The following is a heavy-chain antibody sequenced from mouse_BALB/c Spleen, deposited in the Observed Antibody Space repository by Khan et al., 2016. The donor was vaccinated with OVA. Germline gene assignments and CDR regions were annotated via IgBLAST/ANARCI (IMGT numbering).Heavy chain of an antibody. J-gene: IGHJ3*01. CDR2: IRSKSNNYAT. CDR3: VRPSYDGYYEWFAY. D-gene: IGHD2-3*01. CDR1: GFTFNTFA. Sequence: EVKLLESGGGLMQPKGSLKLSCAASGFTFNTFAMNWVRQAPGKGLEWVARIRSKSNNYATYYADSVKNRLTISRYDSQSMLYLQMNNLKTEDTAMYYCVRPSYDGYYEWFAYWGQGTLVTVSA. V-gene: IGHV10-1*02.